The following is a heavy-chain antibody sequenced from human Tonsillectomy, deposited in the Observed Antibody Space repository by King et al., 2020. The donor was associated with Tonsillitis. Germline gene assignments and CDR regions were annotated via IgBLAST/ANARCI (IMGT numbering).Heavy chain of an antibody. Sequence: QLQESGPGLVKPSETLSLTCTVSVGSISSYYWSWIQQPPGIGLEWIGYIYSSGTTKYNPSLTIRFTISVATSKSQFSLKLSSVTAADTAVYYCARDNPESTLDYWGQGTLVTVSS. CDR1: VGSISSYY. D-gene: IGHD1-14*01. CDR2: IYSSGTT. V-gene: IGHV4-59*01. CDR3: ARDNPESTLDY. J-gene: IGHJ4*02.